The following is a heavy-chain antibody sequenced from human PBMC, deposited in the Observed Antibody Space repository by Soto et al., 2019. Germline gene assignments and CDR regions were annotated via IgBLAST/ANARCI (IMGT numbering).Heavy chain of an antibody. D-gene: IGHD5-12*01. CDR3: ARGNHRWLQLWYFDL. J-gene: IGHJ2*01. CDR1: GGTFSSYT. CDR2: IIPIFGTA. Sequence: QVQLVQSGAEVKKPGSSVTVSCKASGGTFSSYTISWVRQAPGQGLEWLGGIIPIFGTANYAQKFQGRVTITADESTSTACMALSSLRSEDTAVYYCARGNHRWLQLWYFDLWGRGTLVTVSS. V-gene: IGHV1-69*12.